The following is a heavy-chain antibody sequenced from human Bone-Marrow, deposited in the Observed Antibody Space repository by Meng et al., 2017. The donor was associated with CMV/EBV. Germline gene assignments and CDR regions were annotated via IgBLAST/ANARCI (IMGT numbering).Heavy chain of an antibody. CDR3: ARDGIVGE. Sequence: GESLKISCAASGFTFSHYWMNWVRQTPGKGLEWVSYISSRSSVIDYADSVKGRFTISRDNAKNSLYLQMNSLRAEDTAVYYCARDGIVGEGGQGTMVTVSS. CDR2: ISSRSSVI. V-gene: IGHV3-11*01. D-gene: IGHD1-26*01. CDR1: GFTFSHYW. J-gene: IGHJ3*01.